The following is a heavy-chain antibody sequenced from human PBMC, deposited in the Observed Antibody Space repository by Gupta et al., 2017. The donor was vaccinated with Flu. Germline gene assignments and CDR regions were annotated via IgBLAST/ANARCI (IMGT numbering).Heavy chain of an antibody. J-gene: IGHJ6*02. V-gene: IGHV3-30*18. D-gene: IGHD1-1*01. Sequence: QEQVVESGGGVVQPGGSLRLSCATSGFSFRNYGMHWVRQAPGKGLEWVAVTSYDGSNNYYADSVKGRFTISKDNSKKTLYLKMNSLRTEDTAVYYCAKYWKWKFNNSGMNVWSQGTTVTVSS. CDR2: TSYDGSNN. CDR3: AKYWKWKFNNSGMNV. CDR1: GFSFRNYG.